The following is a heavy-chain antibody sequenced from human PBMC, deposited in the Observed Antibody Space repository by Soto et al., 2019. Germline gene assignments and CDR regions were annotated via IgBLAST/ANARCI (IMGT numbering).Heavy chain of an antibody. J-gene: IGHJ4*02. V-gene: IGHV4-4*08. D-gene: IGHD2-8*01. CDR3: ARELMTGIDY. Sequence: SSETLSLTCTVSGGSISSFYWNWIRQPPGKGLEWIGYIYSSGSTNYNPSLKSRVTISVDTSKNQFSLKLSSVTAADTAVYYCARELMTGIDYWGQGTLVTVSS. CDR2: IYSSGST. CDR1: GGSISSFY.